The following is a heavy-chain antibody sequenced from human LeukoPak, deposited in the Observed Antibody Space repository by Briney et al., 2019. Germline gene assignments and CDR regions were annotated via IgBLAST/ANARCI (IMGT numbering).Heavy chain of an antibody. D-gene: IGHD1-26*01. CDR1: GGTFSSYA. CDR3: ARDSGSYFTAFDY. Sequence: EASVKVSCKASGGTFSSYAIGWVRQAPGQGLEWMGGIIPIFGTANYAQKFQGRVTITADESTSTAYMELSSLRSEDTAVYYCARDSGSYFTAFDYWGQGTLVTVSS. J-gene: IGHJ4*02. CDR2: IIPIFGTA. V-gene: IGHV1-69*13.